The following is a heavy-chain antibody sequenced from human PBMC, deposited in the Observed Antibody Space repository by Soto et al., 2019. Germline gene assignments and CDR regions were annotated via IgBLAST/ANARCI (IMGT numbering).Heavy chain of an antibody. V-gene: IGHV3-23*01. CDR3: AKDAVYNDGLWLMDH. Sequence: GFLRLSCTASGLPHSSFAMMWVRQAPGKGLECVSGIYGNGGGIEYADSVKGRFTISRDNSKNTVYLQMTDLRADDTAVYYCAKDAVYNDGLWLMDHWGQGTQVTVSS. J-gene: IGHJ4*02. D-gene: IGHD2-21*01. CDR2: IYGNGGGI. CDR1: GLPHSSFA.